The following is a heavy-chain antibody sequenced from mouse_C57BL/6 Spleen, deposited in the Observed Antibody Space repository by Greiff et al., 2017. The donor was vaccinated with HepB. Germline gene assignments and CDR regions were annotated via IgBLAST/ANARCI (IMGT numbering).Heavy chain of an antibody. V-gene: IGHV1-50*01. CDR3: ARWDTTVVATPFDY. CDR1: GYTFTSYW. J-gene: IGHJ2*01. Sequence: QVHVKQPGAELVKPGASVKLSCKASGYTFTSYWMQWVKQRPGQGLEWIGEIDPSDSYTNYNQKFKGKATLTVDTSSSTAYMQLSSLTSEDSAVYYCARWDTTVVATPFDYWGQGTTLTVSS. CDR2: IDPSDSYT. D-gene: IGHD1-1*01.